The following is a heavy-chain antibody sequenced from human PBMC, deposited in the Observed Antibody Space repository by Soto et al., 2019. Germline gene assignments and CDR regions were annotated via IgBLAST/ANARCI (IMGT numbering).Heavy chain of an antibody. J-gene: IGHJ4*02. CDR1: GGSISSSSYY. V-gene: IGHV4-39*01. CDR2: IYYSGST. Sequence: SETLSLTCTVSGGSISSSSYYWGWIRQPPGKGLEWIGSIYYSGSTYYNPSLKSRVTISVDTSKNQFSLKLGSVTAADTAVYYCVLGDSPTYWGQGTLVTVSS. D-gene: IGHD3-10*02. CDR3: VLGDSPTY.